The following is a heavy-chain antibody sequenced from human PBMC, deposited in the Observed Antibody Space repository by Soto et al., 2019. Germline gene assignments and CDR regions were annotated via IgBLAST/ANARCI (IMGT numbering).Heavy chain of an antibody. V-gene: IGHV3-9*01. CDR3: AKEDGGIYYQYFGMAV. J-gene: IGHJ6*02. Sequence: EEQLVESGGGLVQPGRSLRLSCAGSGFTFDDYAMHWVRQAPGKGLEWVSGISWNSDSIGYADSVKGRFTISRDNAKNSLYLQMNSLRTEDTALYYCAKEDGGIYYQYFGMAVWGQGTTVTVSS. CDR2: ISWNSDSI. D-gene: IGHD2-15*01. CDR1: GFTFDDYA.